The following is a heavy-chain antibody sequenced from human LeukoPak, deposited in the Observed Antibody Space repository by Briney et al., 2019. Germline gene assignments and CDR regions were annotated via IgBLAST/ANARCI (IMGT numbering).Heavy chain of an antibody. V-gene: IGHV6-1*01. CDR3: ARGERFGEFYYYYYMDV. CDR1: GDSVSSNSAA. J-gene: IGHJ6*03. D-gene: IGHD3-10*01. CDR2: TYYRSKWYN. Sequence: SQTLSLTCAISGDSVSSNSAAWNWIRQSPSRGLEWLGRTYYRSKWYNDYAVSVKSRITINPDTSKNQFSLQLNSVTPEDTAVYYCARGERFGEFYYYYYMDVWGKGTTVTISS.